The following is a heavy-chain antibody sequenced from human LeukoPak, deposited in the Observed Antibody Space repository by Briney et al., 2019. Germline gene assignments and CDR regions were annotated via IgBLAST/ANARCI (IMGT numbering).Heavy chain of an antibody. CDR3: ASGAVVTAISEYFQH. D-gene: IGHD2-21*02. J-gene: IGHJ1*01. CDR1: GGSFSGYY. V-gene: IGHV4-34*01. CDR2: INHNGST. Sequence: SETLSLTCAVYGGSFSGYYWSWIRQPPGKGLEWIGEINHNGSTNYNPSLKSRVTISVDTSKNQFSLKLSSVTAADTAVYYCASGAVVTAISEYFQHWGQGTLVTVSS.